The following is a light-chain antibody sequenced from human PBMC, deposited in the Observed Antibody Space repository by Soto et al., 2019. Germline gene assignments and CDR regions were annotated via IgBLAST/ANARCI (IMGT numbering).Light chain of an antibody. CDR2: GAF. V-gene: IGKV3-15*01. CDR1: QSVSSN. Sequence: ELVLTQSPGTPSLSPGERATLSCRASQSVSSNYLAWYQQKPGQAPSLLIYGAFTRATGIPARFSGTGSGTEFTLTISSLQSEDFALYYCQQYNDWPLTFGQGPRWIS. CDR3: QQYNDWPLT. J-gene: IGKJ1*01.